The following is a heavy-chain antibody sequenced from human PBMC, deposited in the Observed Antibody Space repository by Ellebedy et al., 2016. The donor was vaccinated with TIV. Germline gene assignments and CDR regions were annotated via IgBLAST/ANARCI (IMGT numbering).Heavy chain of an antibody. Sequence: ASVKVSCKASGYTFTAYYMHWVRQAPGQGLEWMGWINPNSGGTNYAQKFQGRVTMTRDTSISTAYMELSRLRSDDTAVYYCARIGYSSGAADFDYWGQGTLVTVSS. CDR1: GYTFTAYY. CDR3: ARIGYSSGAADFDY. V-gene: IGHV1-2*02. CDR2: INPNSGGT. J-gene: IGHJ4*02. D-gene: IGHD6-25*01.